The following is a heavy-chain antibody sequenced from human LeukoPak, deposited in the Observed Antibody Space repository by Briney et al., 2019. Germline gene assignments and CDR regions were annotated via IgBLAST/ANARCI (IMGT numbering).Heavy chain of an antibody. V-gene: IGHV5-51*01. CDR2: IYPADSDT. CDR1: GYSFTSYW. D-gene: IGHD6-13*01. CDR3: ARQGSSWYGQMNYFDY. Sequence: GESLKISCKGSGYSFTSYWIGWVRQMPGKGLEWMGIIYPADSDTRYSPSFQGPVTISADKSISTAYLQWSSLKASDTAMYYCARQGSSWYGQMNYFDYWGQGTLVTVSS. J-gene: IGHJ4*02.